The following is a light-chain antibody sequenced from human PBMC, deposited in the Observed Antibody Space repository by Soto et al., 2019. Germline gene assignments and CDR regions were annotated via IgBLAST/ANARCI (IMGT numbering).Light chain of an antibody. CDR3: QQSNIFPFT. V-gene: IGKV1-12*02. CDR2: GGS. J-gene: IGKJ4*01. CDR1: QNLGKW. Sequence: DIQMTQSPSSVTASVGDRVTITCRATQNLGKWLAWYQQRPGKVPQLLIYGGSTLQSGVPSRFSGSGTGASYTLTITGLQAEDIATSYCQQSNIFPFTFGGGTKVDI.